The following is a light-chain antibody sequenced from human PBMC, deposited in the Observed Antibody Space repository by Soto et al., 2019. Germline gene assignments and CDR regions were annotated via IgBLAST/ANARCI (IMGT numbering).Light chain of an antibody. V-gene: IGKV1-5*03. CDR2: KAS. J-gene: IGKJ1*01. Sequence: DIQMTQSPSTLSGSVGDRVTSTCRASQTISSWLAWYQQKPGKAPKLLIYKASTLKSGVPSRFSGGGAGTEFTLTISSLQPEDFATYYCQQTSAFPRTFGQGTTVDIK. CDR1: QTISSW. CDR3: QQTSAFPRT.